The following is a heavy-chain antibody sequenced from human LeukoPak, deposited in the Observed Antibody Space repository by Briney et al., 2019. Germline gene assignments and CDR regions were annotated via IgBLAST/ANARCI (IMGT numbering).Heavy chain of an antibody. CDR1: GGSISSYY. CDR3: ACSEHYYYGMDV. J-gene: IGHJ6*02. Sequence: SETLSLTCTVSGGSISSYYWSWIRQPPGKGLEWIEYIYYSGSTNYNPSLKSRVTISVDTSKNQFSLKLSSVTAADTAVYYCACSEHYYYGMDVWGQGTTVTVSS. D-gene: IGHD2-15*01. CDR2: IYYSGST. V-gene: IGHV4-59*01.